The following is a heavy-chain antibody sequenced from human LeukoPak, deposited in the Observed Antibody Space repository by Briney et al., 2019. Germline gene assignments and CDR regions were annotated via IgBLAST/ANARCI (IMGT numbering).Heavy chain of an antibody. Sequence: PGGSLRLSCAASGFTFSTYGMHWVRQAPGKGLEWVAFIRYDGSNKYYADSVKGRFTISRDNSKNTLYLQMNSLRAEDTAVYYCAKDLIRHPGRYFDYWGQGTLVTVSS. CDR2: IRYDGSNK. J-gene: IGHJ4*02. D-gene: IGHD3-16*01. V-gene: IGHV3-30*02. CDR1: GFTFSTYG. CDR3: AKDLIRHPGRYFDY.